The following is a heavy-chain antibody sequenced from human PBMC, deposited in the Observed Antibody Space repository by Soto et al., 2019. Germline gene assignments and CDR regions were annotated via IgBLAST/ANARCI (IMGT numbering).Heavy chain of an antibody. Sequence: ESGGGLVQPGRSLRLSCAASGFTFDDYAMHWVRQAPGKGLEWVSGISWNSGSIGYADSVKGRFTISRDNAKNSLYLQMNSLRAEDTALYYCAKDYDYIWGTSYFDYWGQGTLVTVSS. CDR1: GFTFDDYA. V-gene: IGHV3-9*01. J-gene: IGHJ4*02. CDR3: AKDYDYIWGTSYFDY. D-gene: IGHD3-16*01. CDR2: ISWNSGSI.